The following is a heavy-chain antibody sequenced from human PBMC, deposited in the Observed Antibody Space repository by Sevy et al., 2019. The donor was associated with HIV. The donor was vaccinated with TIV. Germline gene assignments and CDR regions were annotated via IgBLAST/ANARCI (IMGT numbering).Heavy chain of an antibody. CDR1: GFNFSTYA. V-gene: IGHV3-30*09. CDR3: ARDARGDADLPDY. Sequence: GGSLRLSCSVSGFNFSTYAMHWVRQAPGKGLEWVAVISSDVIRKYYGDSVRGRFAISRDNSNNTLSLQMNSLRIEDTAVYYCARDARGDADLPDYWGQGTLVTVSS. D-gene: IGHD3-16*01. J-gene: IGHJ4*02. CDR2: ISSDVIRK.